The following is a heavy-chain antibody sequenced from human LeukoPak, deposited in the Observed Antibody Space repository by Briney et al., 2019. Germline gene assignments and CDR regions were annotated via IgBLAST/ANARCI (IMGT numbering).Heavy chain of an antibody. CDR2: GHHSGST. D-gene: IGHD6-19*01. V-gene: IGHV4-38-2*02. Sequence: SETLSLTCTVSHYSIRSDYWGWIRQPPGKGLEWIGSGHHSGSTYYNPSLKSRITTSVDASKNQFSLKLSSVTAADTAVYYCARGSTSGWYRYGYYYMDVWGKGTTVTVSS. J-gene: IGHJ6*03. CDR1: HYSIRSDY. CDR3: ARGSTSGWYRYGYYYMDV.